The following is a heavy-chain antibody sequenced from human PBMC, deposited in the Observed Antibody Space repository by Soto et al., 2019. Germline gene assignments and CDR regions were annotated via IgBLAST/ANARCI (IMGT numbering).Heavy chain of an antibody. D-gene: IGHD3-22*01. J-gene: IGHJ4*02. V-gene: IGHV3-33*01. CDR1: GFTFSSYG. CDR3: AREYYYDSSGYYGNPGPPFFDY. CDR2: IWYDGSNK. Sequence: PGGSLRLSCAASGFTFSSYGMHWVRQAPGKGLEWVAVIWYDGSNKYYADSVKGRFTISRDNSKNTLYLQMNSLRAEDTAVYYCAREYYYDSSGYYGNPGPPFFDYWGQGTLVTVSS.